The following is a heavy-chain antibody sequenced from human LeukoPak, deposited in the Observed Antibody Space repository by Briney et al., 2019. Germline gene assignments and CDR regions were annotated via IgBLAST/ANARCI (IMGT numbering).Heavy chain of an antibody. CDR2: IYYSGST. CDR1: GGSISSSSYY. V-gene: IGHV4-39*01. CDR3: ARSQPHYYDSSGYTTAY. J-gene: IGHJ4*02. D-gene: IGHD3-22*01. Sequence: PSETLSLTCTVSGGSISSSSYYWGWIRQPPGKGLEWIGSIYYSGSTYYNPSLKSRVTISVDTSKNQFSLKLSSVTAADTAVYYCARSQPHYYDSSGYTTAYWGQGTLVTVSS.